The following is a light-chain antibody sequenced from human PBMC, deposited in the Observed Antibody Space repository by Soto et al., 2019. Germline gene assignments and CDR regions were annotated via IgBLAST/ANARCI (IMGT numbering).Light chain of an antibody. V-gene: IGLV2-23*01. CDR2: EGS. CDR3: CSYAGSNTYV. CDR1: SSAVGSYNL. Sequence: QSALTQPASVSGSPGQSITISCTGTSSAVGSYNLVSWYQQHPGKAPKLLIYEGSKRPSGVSNRFSGSKSGNTASLTISGLQAEDEADYYCCSYAGSNTYVFGTGTKVTVL. J-gene: IGLJ1*01.